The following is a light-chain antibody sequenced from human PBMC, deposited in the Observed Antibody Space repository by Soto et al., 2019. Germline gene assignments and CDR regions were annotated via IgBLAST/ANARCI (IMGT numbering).Light chain of an antibody. J-gene: IGKJ4*02. V-gene: IGKV3-20*01. CDR3: QECGRLPLT. Sequence: EIVLAQSPDTLSLSPGEGATLSCRASQSVSTFLAWYQQKPGQAPRLLIYGASRRATGIPDRFSGSESDTDCSHTISRLEPEDFAVYYCQECGRLPLTCGGGTKVAIK. CDR1: QSVSTF. CDR2: GAS.